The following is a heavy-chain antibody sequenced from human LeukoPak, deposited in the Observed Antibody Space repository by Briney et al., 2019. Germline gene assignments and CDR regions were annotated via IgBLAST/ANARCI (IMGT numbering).Heavy chain of an antibody. CDR2: INPNSGGT. CDR3: ARDRAAVAGGGDAFDI. CDR1: GYTFTGYY. J-gene: IGHJ3*02. Sequence: HWASVKVSCKASGYTFTGYYMHWVRQAPGQGLEWMGWINPNSGGTNYVQKFQGWVTMTRDTSISTAYMELSRLRSDDTAVYYCARDRAAVAGGGDAFDIWGQGTMVTVSS. V-gene: IGHV1-2*04. D-gene: IGHD6-19*01.